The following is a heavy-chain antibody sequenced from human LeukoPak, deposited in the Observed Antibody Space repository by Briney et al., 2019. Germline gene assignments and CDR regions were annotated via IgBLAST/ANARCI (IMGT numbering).Heavy chain of an antibody. CDR2: ISYSGST. CDR1: GGSITSSTYY. CDR3: ARHLLLDYDILTVGFDY. D-gene: IGHD3-9*01. Sequence: SETLSLPSTVSGGSITSSTYYWGWIRPPPGKGLEWIGSISYSGSTYYNPSLKSRVTISVHTSKNHFSLKLTSVTAADTAVYYCARHLLLDYDILTVGFDYWGEGTLVTVSS. V-gene: IGHV4-39*01. J-gene: IGHJ4*02.